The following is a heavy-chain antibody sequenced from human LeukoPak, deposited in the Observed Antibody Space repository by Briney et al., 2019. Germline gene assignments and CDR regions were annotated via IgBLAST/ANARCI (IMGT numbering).Heavy chain of an antibody. D-gene: IGHD6-6*01. V-gene: IGHV1-18*01. CDR1: GYTFTSYV. J-gene: IGHJ6*03. CDR2: ISAYNGNT. CDR3: ARDLGAARLSYYYYMDV. Sequence: ASVKVSCKASGYTFTSYVISWVRQAPGQGLEWMGWISAYNGNTNYAQKLQGRVTMTTDTSTSTAYMELRSLRSDDTAVYYCARDLGAARLSYYYYMDVWGKGTTVTVSS.